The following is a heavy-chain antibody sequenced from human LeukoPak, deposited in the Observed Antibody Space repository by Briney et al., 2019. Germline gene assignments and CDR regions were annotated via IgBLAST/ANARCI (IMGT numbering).Heavy chain of an antibody. D-gene: IGHD6-13*01. J-gene: IGHJ4*02. V-gene: IGHV1-8*01. CDR1: GYTFTSYH. CDR2: MSPNSGDT. Sequence: GASVKVSCKXSGYTFTSYHINWVRQATRQGLEWMGWMSPNSGDTGFAQKFQGRVTMTRNTSITTAYMELSSLRSDDTAIYYCARGVAAGYDYWGQGTLVTVSS. CDR3: ARGVAAGYDY.